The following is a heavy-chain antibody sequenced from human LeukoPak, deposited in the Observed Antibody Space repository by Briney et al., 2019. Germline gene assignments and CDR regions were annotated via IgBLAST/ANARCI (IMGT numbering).Heavy chain of an antibody. Sequence: ASVKVSCKASGGTFSSYAISWVRQAPGQGLEWMGRIIPIFGTANYAQKFQGRVTITADKSTSTAYMELSSLRSEDTAVHYCAASRDGYTNSLFDYWGQGTLVTVSS. D-gene: IGHD5-24*01. CDR1: GGTFSSYA. CDR3: AASRDGYTNSLFDY. CDR2: IIPIFGTA. J-gene: IGHJ4*02. V-gene: IGHV1-69*06.